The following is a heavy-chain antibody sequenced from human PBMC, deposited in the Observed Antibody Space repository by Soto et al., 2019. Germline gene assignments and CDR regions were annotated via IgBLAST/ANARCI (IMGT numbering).Heavy chain of an antibody. Sequence: SETPSLTCTVSGGSISSSSYYWGWIRQPPGKGLEWIGSIYYSGSTYYNPSLKSRVTISVDTSKNQFSLKLSSVTAADTAVYYCFLEWLSYYYYGMDVWGQGTTVTVSS. CDR1: GGSISSSSYY. J-gene: IGHJ6*02. V-gene: IGHV4-39*05. CDR3: FLEWLSYYYYGMDV. D-gene: IGHD3-3*01. CDR2: IYYSGST.